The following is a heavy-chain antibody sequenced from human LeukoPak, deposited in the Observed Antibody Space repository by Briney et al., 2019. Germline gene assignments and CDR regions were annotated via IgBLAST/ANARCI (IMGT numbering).Heavy chain of an antibody. D-gene: IGHD3-10*01. V-gene: IGHV4-39*01. CDR3: ARQTGYFRY. CDR1: GGSISSSSHY. Sequence: SETLSLTCTVSGGSISSSSHYWSWIRQPPGKGLEWIASINYSGSTYYNPSLKSRVTISVDTSKNQFSLKLNSVTAADTAVYYCARQTGYFRYWGQGTLVAVSS. CDR2: INYSGST. J-gene: IGHJ1*01.